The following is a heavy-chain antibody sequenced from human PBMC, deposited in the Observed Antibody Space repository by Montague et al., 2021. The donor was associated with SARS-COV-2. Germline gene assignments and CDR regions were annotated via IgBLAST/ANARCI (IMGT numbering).Heavy chain of an antibody. CDR1: GGSIRSSSYY. Sequence: SETLSLTCTVSGGSIRSSSYYWGWIRQPPGKGLEWIGSIYYSGSTYYNPSLKSRVTISVDTSKNQFSLKLSSMTAADTAVYYCARDTRITMIVVVQGYGMDVWGQGTTVTVSS. D-gene: IGHD3-22*01. CDR2: IYYSGST. V-gene: IGHV4-39*07. CDR3: ARDTRITMIVVVQGYGMDV. J-gene: IGHJ6*02.